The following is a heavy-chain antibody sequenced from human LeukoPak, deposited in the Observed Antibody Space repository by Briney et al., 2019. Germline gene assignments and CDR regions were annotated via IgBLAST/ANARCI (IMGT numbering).Heavy chain of an antibody. D-gene: IGHD3-22*01. CDR1: GGSISSGNYY. Sequence: SETLSLTCTVSGGSISSGNYYWSWIRQHPGKGLEWIGYIHHSGSTYYNPSLKSRVTISVDTSKNQFSLKLSSVTAADTAVYYCAGWSDYYDSSGYSLDAFDIWGQGTMVTVSS. V-gene: IGHV4-30-4*08. J-gene: IGHJ3*02. CDR2: IHHSGST. CDR3: AGWSDYYDSSGYSLDAFDI.